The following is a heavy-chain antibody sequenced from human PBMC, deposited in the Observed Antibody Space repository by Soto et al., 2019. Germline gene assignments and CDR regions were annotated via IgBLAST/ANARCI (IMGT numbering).Heavy chain of an antibody. D-gene: IGHD3-9*01. CDR3: ARDLFPLGYDILTGFLP. CDR1: GDSISRGGYY. V-gene: IGHV4-31*03. Sequence: SETLSLTCTVSGDSISRGGYYWSWIRQHPGKGLEWIGYIYYTGSTYYNPSLKSRVTISVDTSKNQFSLKLSSVTAADTAVYYCARDLFPLGYDILTGFLPWGQGTLVTVSS. CDR2: IYYTGST. J-gene: IGHJ5*02.